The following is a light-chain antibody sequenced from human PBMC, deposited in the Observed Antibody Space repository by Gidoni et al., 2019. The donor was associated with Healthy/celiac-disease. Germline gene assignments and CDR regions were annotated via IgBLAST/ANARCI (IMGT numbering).Light chain of an antibody. CDR1: QSVSSY. Sequence: IVLTQSPATLSLSPGEIAALSCRSSQSVSSYLVWYQQKPGPAPRLLIYDASNRATGIPARFSGSGAGTDVTLTISSLEPEDFAVYYCQQRSNWVWTFGQGTKVEIK. CDR2: DAS. V-gene: IGKV3-11*01. J-gene: IGKJ1*01. CDR3: QQRSNWVWT.